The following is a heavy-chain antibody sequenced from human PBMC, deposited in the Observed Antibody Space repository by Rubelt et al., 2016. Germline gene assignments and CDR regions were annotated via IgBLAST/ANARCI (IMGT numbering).Heavy chain of an antibody. J-gene: IGHJ3*02. CDR3: AKAQEFDM. V-gene: IGHV3-74*01. Sequence: EVQLVESGGGLVQSGGSLRLSCAASGLTFSSYWMHWVRQAPGKGLVWVSRIKSDGTETSYADSVKGRFTISRDNAKNTLYRLMNSRRAEDTAMYYCAKAQEFDMWGQGTMVTVSS. CDR1: GLTFSSYW. D-gene: IGHD3-10*01. CDR2: IKSDGTET.